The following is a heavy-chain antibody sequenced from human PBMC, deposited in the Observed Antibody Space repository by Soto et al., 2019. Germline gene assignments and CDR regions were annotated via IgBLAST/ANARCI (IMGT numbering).Heavy chain of an antibody. Sequence: SETLSLTCTVSGGSISSSSYYWGWIRQPPGKGLEWIGSIYYSGSTYYNPSLKSRVTISVDTSKNQFSLKLSSVTAADTAVYYCARASNKRGYSYGPDFWGQGPLVTVSS. CDR1: GGSISSSSYY. D-gene: IGHD5-18*01. J-gene: IGHJ4*02. V-gene: IGHV4-39*01. CDR3: ARASNKRGYSYGPDF. CDR2: IYYSGST.